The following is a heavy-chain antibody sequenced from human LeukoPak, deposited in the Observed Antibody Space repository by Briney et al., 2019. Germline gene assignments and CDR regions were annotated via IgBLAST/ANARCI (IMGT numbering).Heavy chain of an antibody. Sequence: GGSLRLSCAASRFNVNSNYMSWVRQAPGKGLEWVSVIHIGGGTYYADSVKGRLTISRDNSKNTLYLQMNSLRAEDTAVYYCAKSPDVAGTGRFDYWGQGTLVTVSS. D-gene: IGHD6-19*01. CDR1: RFNVNSNY. CDR2: IHIGGGT. V-gene: IGHV3-53*01. J-gene: IGHJ4*02. CDR3: AKSPDVAGTGRFDY.